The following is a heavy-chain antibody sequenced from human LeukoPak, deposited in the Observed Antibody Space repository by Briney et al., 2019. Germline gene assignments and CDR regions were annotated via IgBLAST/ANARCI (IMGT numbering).Heavy chain of an antibody. V-gene: IGHV3-30*18. Sequence: GRSLRLSCAASGFTFSSYGMHWVRQAPGKGLEWVAVISYDGSNKYYADSVKGRFTISRDNSKNTLYLQMNSLRAEDTAVYYCAKHDILTGYFHDAFDIWGQGTMVTVSS. CDR1: GFTFSSYG. CDR2: ISYDGSNK. CDR3: AKHDILTGYFHDAFDI. J-gene: IGHJ3*02. D-gene: IGHD3-9*01.